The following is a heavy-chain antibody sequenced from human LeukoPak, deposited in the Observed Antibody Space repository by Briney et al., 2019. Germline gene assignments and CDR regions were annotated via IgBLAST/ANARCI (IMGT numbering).Heavy chain of an antibody. CDR1: GGSFSGYY. V-gene: IGHV4-34*01. J-gene: IGHJ6*03. D-gene: IGHD2-15*01. CDR2: INHSGST. Sequence: SETLSLTCAVYGGSFSGYYWIWIRQPPGKGLEWIGEINHSGSTNYNPSLKSRVTISVDTSKNQFSLKLRFVTPADTAVYYCARTTEGYCSGSSCYSYYYYMDVWGKGTSVTVSS. CDR3: ARTTEGYCSGSSCYSYYYYMDV.